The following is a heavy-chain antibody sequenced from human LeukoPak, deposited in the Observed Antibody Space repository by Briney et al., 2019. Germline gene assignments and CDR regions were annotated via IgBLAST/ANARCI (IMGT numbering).Heavy chain of an antibody. CDR2: ISAYNGNT. J-gene: IGHJ4*02. CDR1: GYTFTSYG. CDR3: ARAPRYCGGDCYTFDH. V-gene: IGHV1-18*01. D-gene: IGHD2-21*02. Sequence: ASVKVSCKASGYTFTSYGISWVRQAPGQGLEWMGWISAYNGNTNYAQKLQGRVTMTTDTSTSTAYMELRSLRSDDTAVYYCARAPRYCGGDCYTFDHWGQGTLVTVSS.